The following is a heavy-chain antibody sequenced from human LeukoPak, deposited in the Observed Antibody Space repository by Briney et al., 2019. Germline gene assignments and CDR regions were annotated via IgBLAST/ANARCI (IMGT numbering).Heavy chain of an antibody. D-gene: IGHD6-19*01. CDR1: GYSFTDYN. V-gene: IGHV1-2*02. J-gene: IGHJ2*01. CDR3: ARDLTSPVAGGWYFDL. CDR2: INPNSGGT. Sequence: ASVKVSCKASGYSFTDYNIHWVRQAPGKGLEWMGWINPNSGGTNYAQKFQGRVTMTRDTFINTAYMEVSRLRSDDTAVYYCARDLTSPVAGGWYFDLWGRGTLVTVSS.